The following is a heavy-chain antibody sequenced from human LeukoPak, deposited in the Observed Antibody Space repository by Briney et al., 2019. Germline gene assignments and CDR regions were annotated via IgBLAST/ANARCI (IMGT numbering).Heavy chain of an antibody. V-gene: IGHV3-21*01. J-gene: IGHJ4*02. CDR3: ARDEINYGSGSFDY. CDR2: ISSSSSYI. CDR1: GFTFSSYS. D-gene: IGHD3-10*01. Sequence: PGGSLRLSCAASGFTFSSYSMNWVRQAPGKGLEWVSSISSSSSYIYYADSVKGRFTISRDNAKNSLYLQMNSRRAEDTAVYYCARDEINYGSGSFDYWGQGTLVTVSS.